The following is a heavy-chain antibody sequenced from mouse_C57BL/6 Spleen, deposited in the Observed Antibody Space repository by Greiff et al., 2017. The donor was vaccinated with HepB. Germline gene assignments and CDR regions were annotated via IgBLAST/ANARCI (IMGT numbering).Heavy chain of an antibody. J-gene: IGHJ1*03. D-gene: IGHD1-1*01. CDR2: INPNSGTT. CDR1: GYSFTDYN. CDR3: VRTPLYYGSSHWYVDV. V-gene: IGHV1-39*01. Sequence: EVQRVESGPELVKPGASVKISCKASGYSFTDYNMNWVKQSNGKSLEWIGVINPNSGTTSYNQKFKGKATLTVDQSYSSASMQLYSLTSEYSAVYSCVRTPLYYGSSHWYVDVWGTGTTVTVSS.